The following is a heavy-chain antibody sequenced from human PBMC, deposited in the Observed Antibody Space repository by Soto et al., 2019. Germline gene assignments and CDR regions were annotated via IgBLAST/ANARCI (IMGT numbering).Heavy chain of an antibody. J-gene: IGHJ6*02. CDR3: APLLPPCCGLDV. V-gene: IGHV2-5*02. Sequence: QITLKESGPPLVKPTQTLTLTCTFSGFSLSTSGVGVGWIRQPPGKALEWLALIYWDDDKRYSPSLKSRLTITQDTSKHQLVLTMTNMDPADTPTYSCAPLLPPCCGLDVLGPGTPVTVSS. CDR1: GFSLSTSGVG. CDR2: IYWDDDK. D-gene: IGHD2-15*01.